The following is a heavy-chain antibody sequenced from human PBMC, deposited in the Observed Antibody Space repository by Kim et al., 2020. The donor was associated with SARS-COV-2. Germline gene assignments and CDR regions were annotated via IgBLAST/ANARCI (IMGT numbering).Heavy chain of an antibody. CDR3: SRTRNYSYGSGSGYY. Sequence: SETLSLTCAVYGGSFSGYYWSWIRQPPGKGLEWIGEINHSGSTNYNPSLKSRVTISLDTSKNQFSLKLISVTAADTAGYYCSRTRNYSYGSGSGYYWGQG. CDR1: GGSFSGYY. D-gene: IGHD3-10*01. J-gene: IGHJ4*02. CDR2: INHSGST. V-gene: IGHV4-34*01.